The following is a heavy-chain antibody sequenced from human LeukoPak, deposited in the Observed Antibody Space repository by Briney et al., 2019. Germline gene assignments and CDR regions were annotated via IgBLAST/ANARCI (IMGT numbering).Heavy chain of an antibody. CDR2: IRGDAGST. V-gene: IGHV3-20*04. D-gene: IGHD7-27*01. CDR3: ARVWAWGSGNYFDN. CDR1: GFTFDAFG. J-gene: IGHJ4*02. Sequence: GGSLRLSCAASGFTFDAFGMTWVRQAPGKGLEWVTAIRGDAGSTGYADSVKGRFTISRDNAKNSLYLQMNSLRVEDTALYYCARVWAWGSGNYFDNWGQGTLVTVSS.